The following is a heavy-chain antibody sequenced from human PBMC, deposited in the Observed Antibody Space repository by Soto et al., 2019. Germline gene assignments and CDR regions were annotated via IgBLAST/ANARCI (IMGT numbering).Heavy chain of an antibody. CDR1: GASISSSGYS. V-gene: IGHV4-30-2*01. Sequence: QLQLQESGSGLLEPSQTLSLTCAVSGASISSSGYSWNWIRQAPGRGLEWIGSFLYTGTSSYDPSVKSRVTISADKSKNQFSLQLTSVTAADTAVYHCASGGGLPYCAGYCPPDYWGQGTLVTVSS. CDR2: FLYTGTS. CDR3: ASGGGLPYCAGYCPPDY. J-gene: IGHJ4*02. D-gene: IGHD2-21*02.